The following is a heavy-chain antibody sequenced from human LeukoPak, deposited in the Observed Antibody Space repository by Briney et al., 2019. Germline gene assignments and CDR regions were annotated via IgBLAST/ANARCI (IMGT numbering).Heavy chain of an antibody. D-gene: IGHD6-19*01. CDR2: ISSSSSYI. J-gene: IGHJ4*02. V-gene: IGHV3-21*01. CDR3: ARDSSSGWYGEIDY. CDR1: GFTFSSYA. Sequence: GGSLRLSCAASGFTFSSYAMSWVRQAPGKGLEWVSSISSSSSYIYYADSVKGRFTISRDNAKNSLYLQMNSLRAEDTAVYYCARDSSSGWYGEIDYWGQGTLVTVSS.